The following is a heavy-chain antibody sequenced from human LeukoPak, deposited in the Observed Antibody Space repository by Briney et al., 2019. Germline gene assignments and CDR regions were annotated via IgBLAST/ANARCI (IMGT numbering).Heavy chain of an antibody. J-gene: IGHJ4*02. CDR2: IWYDGSSK. V-gene: IGHV3-33*01. Sequence: GGSLRLSCAASGFTFSSYAMHWVRQAPGKGLQWVAVIWYDGSSKYYADSVKGRFTISRDNSKNTLYLQMNSLRADDTAVYYCARAGSNWQFDYWGQGTLVTVSS. D-gene: IGHD6-13*01. CDR1: GFTFSSYA. CDR3: ARAGSNWQFDY.